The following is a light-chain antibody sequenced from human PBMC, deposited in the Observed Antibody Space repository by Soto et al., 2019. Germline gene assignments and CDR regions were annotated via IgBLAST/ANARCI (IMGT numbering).Light chain of an antibody. CDR3: AAWDDSLNGPV. CDR1: RSNIGSNT. V-gene: IGLV1-44*01. CDR2: SNN. Sequence: QSVLTQPPSASGTPGQGVTISCSGSRSNIGSNTVNWYQQLPGTASKLLIFSNNQRPSGVPDRFSGSKSGTSASLAISGLQSEDEADYYCAAWDDSLNGPVFGGGTKLTVL. J-gene: IGLJ3*02.